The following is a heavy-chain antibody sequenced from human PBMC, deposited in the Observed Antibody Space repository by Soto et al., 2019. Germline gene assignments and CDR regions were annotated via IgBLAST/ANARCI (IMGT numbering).Heavy chain of an antibody. CDR3: PRAFIYRGKPYSNWFDP. CDR2: ISYSGTT. J-gene: IGHJ5*02. D-gene: IGHD2-21*01. CDR1: GGSISNDDYY. Sequence: PSETLSLTCTVSGGSISNDDYYWNWIRQPPGKGLEWVGYISYSGTTYYNPSLESRLTISVDTSKNQFSLKLSSVTAADTAVDYSPRAFIYRGKPYSNWFDPWGQGTLVTVSS. V-gene: IGHV4-30-4*02.